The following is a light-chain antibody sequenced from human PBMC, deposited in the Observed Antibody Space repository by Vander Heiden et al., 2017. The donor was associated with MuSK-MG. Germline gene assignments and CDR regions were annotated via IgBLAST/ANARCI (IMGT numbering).Light chain of an antibody. J-gene: IGKJ2*03. V-gene: IGKV3-15*01. CDR1: QSISIN. CDR2: AAS. Sequence: EIVMTQSPATLSVSPGERATLSCRASQSISINLAWYQQKPGRAPRLLIFAASTRATGIPARFSGSGSGTEFTLTISSLQSEDFALYYCQHYNNWPPYSFGQGTKLEIK. CDR3: QHYNNWPPYS.